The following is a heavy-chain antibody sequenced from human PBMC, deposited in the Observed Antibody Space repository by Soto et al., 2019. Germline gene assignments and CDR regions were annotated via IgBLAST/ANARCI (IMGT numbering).Heavy chain of an antibody. Sequence: ASVKVSCKASGYTFTSYGISWVRQAPGQGLEWMGWISAYNGHTNYAQKLQVRVTMTTDTSTSTAYLELRSLRSDDTAVYYCARDRRGYSRYYFDYWGQGTLVTVSS. V-gene: IGHV1-18*01. CDR1: GYTFTSYG. CDR2: ISAYNGHT. D-gene: IGHD5-18*01. J-gene: IGHJ4*02. CDR3: ARDRRGYSRYYFDY.